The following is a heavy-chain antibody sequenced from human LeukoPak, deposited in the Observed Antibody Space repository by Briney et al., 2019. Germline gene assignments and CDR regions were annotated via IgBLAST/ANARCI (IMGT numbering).Heavy chain of an antibody. Sequence: GGSLRLSCAASGFTFSSYGMHWVRQAPGKGLEWVAVIWYDGSNKYYADSVKGRFTISRDNSKNTLYLQMNRLSAEDTAVYYCARQGGYGDYVSGAFDIWGQGTMVTVSS. CDR2: IWYDGSNK. CDR1: GFTFSSYG. CDR3: ARQGGYGDYVSGAFDI. V-gene: IGHV3-33*01. D-gene: IGHD4-17*01. J-gene: IGHJ3*02.